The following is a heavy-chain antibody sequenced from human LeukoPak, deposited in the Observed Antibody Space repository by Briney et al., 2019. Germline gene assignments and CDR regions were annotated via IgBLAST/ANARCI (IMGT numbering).Heavy chain of an antibody. Sequence: PSRTLSLTCTVSGVSISSGVYYWSWIRQHPGKGLEWIGYIYYSGSTYYNPSLKSRVTISVDTSKNQFSLKLSSVTAADTAVYYCAVRYWSGVYYFDYWGQGTLVTVSS. CDR2: IYYSGST. CDR3: AVRYWSGVYYFDY. V-gene: IGHV4-31*03. J-gene: IGHJ4*02. CDR1: GVSISSGVYY. D-gene: IGHD3-3*01.